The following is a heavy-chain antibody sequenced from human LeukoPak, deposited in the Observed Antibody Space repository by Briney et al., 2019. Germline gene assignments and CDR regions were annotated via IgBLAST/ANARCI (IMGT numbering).Heavy chain of an antibody. Sequence: SETLSLTCTVSGGSISGTYYWSWIRQPPGKGLEWIGYIYYAGTTDSNPSLKSRVTISLDTSKNQFSLNLSSVTAADTAVYYCARRWVYDKRAFDAWGQGTMVTVSS. J-gene: IGHJ3*01. V-gene: IGHV4-59*08. D-gene: IGHD3-16*01. CDR1: GGSISGTYY. CDR2: IYYAGTT. CDR3: ARRWVYDKRAFDA.